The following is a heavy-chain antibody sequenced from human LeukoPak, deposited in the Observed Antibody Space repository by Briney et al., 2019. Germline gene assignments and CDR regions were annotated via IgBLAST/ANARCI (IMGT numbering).Heavy chain of an antibody. J-gene: IGHJ4*02. V-gene: IGHV4-59*08. Sequence: PSETLSLTCTVSGGSISNYYWSWVRQPPGKGLEWIGHIYSSGRTTYSPSPKRGVTISVDTTKNQTSLKLTSVTAADTAVYYCARHRSDGTYPLDYWGQGALVTVSS. CDR2: IYSSGRT. CDR1: GGSISNYY. D-gene: IGHD1-26*01. CDR3: ARHRSDGTYPLDY.